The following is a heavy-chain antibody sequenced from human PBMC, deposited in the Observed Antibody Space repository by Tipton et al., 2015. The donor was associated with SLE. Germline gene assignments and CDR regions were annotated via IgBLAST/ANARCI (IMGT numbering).Heavy chain of an antibody. CDR2: IWYDGSNK. V-gene: IGHV3-33*01. J-gene: IGHJ4*02. CDR3: APEILGGLLHY. CDR1: GFTFSTYG. D-gene: IGHD3-3*01. Sequence: QLVQSGGGVVQPGRSLRLSCAASGFTFSTYGMHWVRQAPGKGLEWVPVIWYDGSNKYYADSVKGRLTISRDTSKNTLYLQRNILRAEDAAVYYCAPEILGGLLHYCDQGFLVSVPS.